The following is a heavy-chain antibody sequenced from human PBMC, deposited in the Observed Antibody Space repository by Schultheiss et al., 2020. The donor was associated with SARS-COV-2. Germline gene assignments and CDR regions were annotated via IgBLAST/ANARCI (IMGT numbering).Heavy chain of an antibody. CDR1: GYTFTSYY. V-gene: IGHV1-46*01. CDR3: ARGNVVVTHWYFDL. Sequence: ASVKVSCKASGYTFTSYYMHWVRQAPGQGLEWMGIINPSGGSTSYAQKFQGRVTMTRDMSTTTAYMELSSLGSEDTAVYYCARGNVVVTHWYFDLWGRGTLVTVSS. D-gene: IGHD2-21*02. J-gene: IGHJ2*01. CDR2: INPSGGST.